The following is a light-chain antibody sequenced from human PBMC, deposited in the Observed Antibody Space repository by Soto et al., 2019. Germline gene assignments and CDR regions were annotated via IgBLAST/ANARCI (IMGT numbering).Light chain of an antibody. CDR1: QSINNW. J-gene: IGKJ4*01. Sequence: DIQMTQSPSTLSASVGDRVTITCRASQSINNWLVWYQQKPGKAPNVLIYDASTLKSGVPSRFSGSGSGTEFTLTISSLQPDDFATYYCQRSSSYFGGGTKVEIK. CDR2: DAS. V-gene: IGKV1-5*01. CDR3: QRSSSY.